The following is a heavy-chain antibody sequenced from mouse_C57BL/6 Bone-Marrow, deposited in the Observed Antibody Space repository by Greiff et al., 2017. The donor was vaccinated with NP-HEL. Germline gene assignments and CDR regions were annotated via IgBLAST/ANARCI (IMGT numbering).Heavy chain of an antibody. CDR3: ARIGLWSYWYFDV. V-gene: IGHV5-17*01. CDR2: ISSGSSTI. CDR1: GFTFSDYG. Sequence: EVQLVESGGGLVKPGGSLKLSCAASGFTFSDYGMHWVRQAPEKGLEWVAYISSGSSTIYYADTVTGRFTISRDNAKKPLFRPMTSLRSEDTAMYYGARIGLWSYWYFDVWGTGTTVTVSS. D-gene: IGHD3-1*01. J-gene: IGHJ1*03.